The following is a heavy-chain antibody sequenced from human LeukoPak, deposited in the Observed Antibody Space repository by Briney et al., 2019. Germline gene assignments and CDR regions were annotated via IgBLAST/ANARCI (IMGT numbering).Heavy chain of an antibody. J-gene: IGHJ4*02. CDR2: ISSSSSYI. V-gene: IGHV3-21*01. D-gene: IGHD2-2*01. CDR1: GFTFSSYS. Sequence: GGSLRLSCAASGFTFSSYSMNWVRQPPGKGLEWVSSISSSSSYIYYADSVKGRFTISRDNAKNSLYLQMNSLRAEDTAVYYCARSGGCSSTSCSPNFGYWGQGTLVTVSS. CDR3: ARSGGCSSTSCSPNFGY.